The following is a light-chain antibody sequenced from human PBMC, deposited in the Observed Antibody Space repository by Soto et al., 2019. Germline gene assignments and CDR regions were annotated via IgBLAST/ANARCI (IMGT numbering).Light chain of an antibody. CDR2: RNY. V-gene: IGLV1-47*01. J-gene: IGLJ2*01. Sequence: QSVLTQPPSASGTPGQWVTISCSGSSSNIGSNFQYWFQQLPATAPKLLIFRNYQQPSGVPYRFSGSKSGTSASLTITGLQSEDEADYYWATWEGRMSGVVFGGGTKLTVL. CDR1: SSNIGSNF. CDR3: ATWEGRMSGVV.